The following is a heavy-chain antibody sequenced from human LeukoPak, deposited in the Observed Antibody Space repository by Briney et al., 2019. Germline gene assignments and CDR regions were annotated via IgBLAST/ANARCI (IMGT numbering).Heavy chain of an antibody. CDR1: GYTFTSYY. D-gene: IGHD3-3*01. J-gene: IGHJ5*02. V-gene: IGHV1-46*01. Sequence: ASVKVSCKASGYTFTSYYMHWVRQAPGQGLEWMGIITPSDGGTTYAQKFQGRVIMTRDTSTSTVYMELSSLRSEDTAIYFCARDPTVITSSRITIFGVVKSPHNWFDPWGQGTLVTVSS. CDR3: ARDPTVITSSRITIFGVVKSPHNWFDP. CDR2: ITPSDGGT.